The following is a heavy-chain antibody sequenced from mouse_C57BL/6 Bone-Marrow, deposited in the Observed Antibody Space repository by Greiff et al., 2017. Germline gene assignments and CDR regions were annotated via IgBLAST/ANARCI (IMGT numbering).Heavy chain of an antibody. J-gene: IGHJ1*03. CDR2: ISSGGSYT. V-gene: IGHV5-6*01. CDR3: ARHWDSLGRGYFDV. Sequence: EVKLVDSGGDLVKPGGSLKLSCAASGFTFSSYGMSWVRQTPDKRLEWVATISSGGSYTYYPDSVKGRFTISRDNAKNTLYLQMSSLKSEDTAMYYCARHWDSLGRGYFDVWGTGTTVTVSS. CDR1: GFTFSSYG. D-gene: IGHD4-1*01.